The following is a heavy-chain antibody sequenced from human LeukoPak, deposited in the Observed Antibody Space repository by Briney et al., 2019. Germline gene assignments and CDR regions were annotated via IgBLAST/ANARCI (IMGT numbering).Heavy chain of an antibody. CDR1: GFTFSSYS. J-gene: IGHJ6*03. D-gene: IGHD6-13*01. V-gene: IGHV3-48*04. CDR2: ISSISSTI. CDR3: ARDEYSSSWPYYYYMDV. Sequence: PGGSLRLSCAASGFTFSSYSMNWVRQAPGKGLEWVSYISSISSTIYYADSVKGRFTISRDNAKNSLYLQMNSLRAEDTAVYYCARDEYSSSWPYYYYMDVWGKGTTVTVSS.